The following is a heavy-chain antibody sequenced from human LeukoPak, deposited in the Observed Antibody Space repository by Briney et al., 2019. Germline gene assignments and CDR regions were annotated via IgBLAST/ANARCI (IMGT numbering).Heavy chain of an antibody. CDR1: GFTFSTYA. CDR2: ISGSGGST. D-gene: IGHD3-22*01. V-gene: IGHV3-23*01. CDR3: AKRGYDSSGYYGYFDH. J-gene: IGHJ4*02. Sequence: GGSLRLPCAASGFTFSTYAMSWVRQAPGKGLEWVSVISGSGGSTYYADSVKGRFTISRDNSRTMLYLQMNSLRAEDTAAYYCAKRGYDSSGYYGYFDHWGQGTLVTVSS.